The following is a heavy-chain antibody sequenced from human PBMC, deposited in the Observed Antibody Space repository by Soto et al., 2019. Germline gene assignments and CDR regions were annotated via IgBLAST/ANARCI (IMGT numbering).Heavy chain of an antibody. CDR1: GYTLTELS. J-gene: IGHJ2*01. CDR2: FDPEDGET. V-gene: IGHV1-24*01. D-gene: IGHD3-10*01. CDR3: APDRSSGSWYLDV. Sequence: QVQLVQSGAEVKKPGASVKVSCKVSGYTLTELSMHWVRQAPGKGLEWMGGFDPEDGETIYAQKLQGRVTKKEDTSTHTAYTELSSMRSEDTAVYYCAPDRSSGSWYLDVWGRRTLVTVSS.